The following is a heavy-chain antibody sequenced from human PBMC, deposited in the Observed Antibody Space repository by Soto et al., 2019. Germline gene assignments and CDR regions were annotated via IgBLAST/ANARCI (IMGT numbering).Heavy chain of an antibody. J-gene: IGHJ6*03. CDR1: GYTFTSYD. CDR2: MNPNSGNT. Sequence: QVQLVQSGAEVKKPGASVKVSCKASGYTFTSYDINWVRQATGQGLEWMGWMNPNSGNTGYAQKFQGRVTMTRNTSISTAYMELSSLRSEDTAVYYCARGRGRITIFGVVIRSYYMDVWGKGTTVTVSS. CDR3: ARGRGRITIFGVVIRSYYMDV. V-gene: IGHV1-8*01. D-gene: IGHD3-3*01.